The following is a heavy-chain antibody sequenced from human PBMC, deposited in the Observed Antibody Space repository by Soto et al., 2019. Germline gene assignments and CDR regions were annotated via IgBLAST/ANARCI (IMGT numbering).Heavy chain of an antibody. V-gene: IGHV4-38-2*01. J-gene: IGHJ6*02. CDR3: GRGGDTMVRGVIIFYYYGMDV. CDR1: SYSISIGYY. Sequence: PSETLSLTCAVSSYSISIGYYWGWVRQTPGKGLEWIGSIYHGENTYYNPSLKSRVTISADTSNNQFSLKLSSVTAADTAVYYCGRGGDTMVRGVIIFYYYGMDVWGQGTTVTVSS. D-gene: IGHD3-10*01. CDR2: IYHGENT.